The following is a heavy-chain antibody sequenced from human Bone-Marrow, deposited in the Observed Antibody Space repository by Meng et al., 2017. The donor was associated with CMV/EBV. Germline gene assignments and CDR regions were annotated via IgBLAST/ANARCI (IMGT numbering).Heavy chain of an antibody. Sequence: QVQLVQSGVDVRKPGSSVKISCKASGGTFNNDAITWVRQAPGQGLEWMGCIIPIFGTANYAQKFQGRVTIIADQSTNTNYMELSSLRSEDTAVYYCARGQQYMDFWGQGTLVTVSS. D-gene: IGHD6-13*01. CDR1: GGTFNNDA. J-gene: IGHJ4*02. V-gene: IGHV1-69*01. CDR3: ARGQQYMDF. CDR2: IIPIFGTA.